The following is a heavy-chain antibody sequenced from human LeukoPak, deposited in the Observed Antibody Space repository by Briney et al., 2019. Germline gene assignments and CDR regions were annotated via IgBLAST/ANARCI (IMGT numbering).Heavy chain of an antibody. Sequence: GGSLRLSCAASGFTFSSHAMHWVRQAPGKGLEWVAVVSYDGSNKYYADSVKGRFTISRDNSKNTLYLQMNSLRAGDTAVYYCARWGITGTLGGFDYWGQGTLVTVSS. J-gene: IGHJ4*02. CDR3: ARWGITGTLGGFDY. CDR2: VSYDGSNK. D-gene: IGHD1-20*01. V-gene: IGHV3-30*14. CDR1: GFTFSSHA.